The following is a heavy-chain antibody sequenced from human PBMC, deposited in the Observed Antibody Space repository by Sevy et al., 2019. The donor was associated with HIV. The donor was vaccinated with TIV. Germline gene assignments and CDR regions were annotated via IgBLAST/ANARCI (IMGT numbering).Heavy chain of an antibody. CDR3: ARAYDFWSGYSDAFDI. V-gene: IGHV3-48*04. Sequence: GGSLRLSCAASGFTFSNYAMNWVRQAPGKGLEWVSYISSSGSTIYYADSVKGRFTISRDNAKKSLYLQMNSLRAEDTAVYYCARAYDFWSGYSDAFDIWGQGTMVTVSS. CDR1: GFTFSNYA. CDR2: ISSSGSTI. J-gene: IGHJ3*02. D-gene: IGHD3-3*01.